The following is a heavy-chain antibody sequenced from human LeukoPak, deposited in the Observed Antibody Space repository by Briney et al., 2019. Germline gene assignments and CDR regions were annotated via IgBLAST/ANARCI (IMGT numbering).Heavy chain of an antibody. D-gene: IGHD5-12*01. CDR1: GYTFTSYG. CDR2: ISAYNGNT. J-gene: IGHJ4*02. CDR3: ARAHLGRGYSGYEYPADPLD. Sequence: ASVKVSCKASGYTFTSYGISWVRQAPGQGLEWMGWISAYNGNTNYAQKLQGRVTMTTDTSTSTAYMELRSLRSDDTAVYYCARAHLGRGYSGYEYPADPLDWGQGTLVTVSS. V-gene: IGHV1-18*01.